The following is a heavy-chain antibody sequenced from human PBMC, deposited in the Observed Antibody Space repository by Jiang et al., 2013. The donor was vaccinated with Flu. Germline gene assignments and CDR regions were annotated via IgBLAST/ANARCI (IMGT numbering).Heavy chain of an antibody. CDR1: GGSISSYY. V-gene: IGHV4-59*01. Sequence: VSGGSISSYYWSWIRQPPGKGLEWIGYIYYSGSTNYNPSLKSRVTISVDTSKNQFSLKLSSVTAADTAVYYCARELAYYDSGAFDIWGQGTMVTISS. CDR2: IYYSGST. J-gene: IGHJ3*02. D-gene: IGHD3-22*01. CDR3: ARELAYYDSGAFDI.